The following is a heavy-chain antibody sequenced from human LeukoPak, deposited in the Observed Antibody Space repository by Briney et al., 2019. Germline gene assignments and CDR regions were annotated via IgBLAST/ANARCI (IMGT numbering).Heavy chain of an antibody. V-gene: IGHV1-2*02. CDR1: GYTFTSYY. J-gene: IGHJ4*02. D-gene: IGHD2-2*01. CDR3: ARDSCSSTSCLSIDDY. Sequence: ASVKVSCKASGYTFTSYYIHWVRQAPGQGLEWMGIINPNSGGTNYAQKFQGRVTMTRDTSISTAYMELSRLSSDDTAVYYCARDSCSSTSCLSIDDYWGQGTLVTVSS. CDR2: INPNSGGT.